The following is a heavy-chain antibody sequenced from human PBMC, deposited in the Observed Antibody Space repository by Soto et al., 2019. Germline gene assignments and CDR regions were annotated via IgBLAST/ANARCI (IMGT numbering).Heavy chain of an antibody. CDR1: GFSLRIGRMG. CDR2: IFSSDEK. Sequence: QVTLKESGPVLVKPTETLTLTCTVSGFSLRIGRMGVSWILQPPGKALEWLAKIFSSDEKSYSTSLKSRLTISQDTSKSQVVLTMTNMDPVDTATYYCARAGPRVFDYWGQGTLVTVSS. CDR3: ARAGPRVFDY. D-gene: IGHD6-13*01. J-gene: IGHJ4*02. V-gene: IGHV2-26*01.